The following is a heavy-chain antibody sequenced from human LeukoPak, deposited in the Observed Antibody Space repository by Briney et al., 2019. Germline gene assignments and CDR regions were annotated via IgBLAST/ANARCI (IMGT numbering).Heavy chain of an antibody. CDR1: GFSFSSYW. CDR3: ARLIRGVISIFDY. Sequence: GGSLRLSCAASGFSFSSYWMSWVRQAPGKGLECLANMKQDGSEKYYVDSVKGRFTISRDNAKNSLYLQMNSLRAEDTAVYYCARLIRGVISIFDYWGQGTLVTVSS. CDR2: MKQDGSEK. J-gene: IGHJ4*02. D-gene: IGHD3-10*01. V-gene: IGHV3-7*01.